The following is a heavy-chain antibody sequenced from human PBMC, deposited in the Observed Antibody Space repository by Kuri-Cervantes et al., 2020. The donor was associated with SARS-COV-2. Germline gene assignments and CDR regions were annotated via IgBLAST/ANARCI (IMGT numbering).Heavy chain of an antibody. CDR1: GYSISSGYY. D-gene: IGHD3-3*01. Sequence: SETLSLTCTVSGYSISSGYYWGWIRQPPGKGLEWIGGIYHSGSTYYNPSLKSRVTISVDTSKNQFSLKLSSVTAADTAVYYCAKESLLPSPGFGVVITEGGFDYWGQGTLVTVSS. V-gene: IGHV4-38-2*02. CDR3: AKESLLPSPGFGVVITEGGFDY. J-gene: IGHJ4*02. CDR2: IYHSGST.